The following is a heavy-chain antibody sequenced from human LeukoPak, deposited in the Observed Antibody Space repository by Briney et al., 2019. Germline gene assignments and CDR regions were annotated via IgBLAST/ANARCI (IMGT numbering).Heavy chain of an antibody. V-gene: IGHV3-30*04. Sequence: AVPLRLSCAASRFTFSSYAMHWDRQAPGKGVVWVAVISYDGSNKYYADSVKGRFTISRDNSKNTLYLQMNSLRAEDTAVYYCARDAIFGGSRTGYYYMDVWSKGPTVTV. CDR3: ARDAIFGGSRTGYYYMDV. CDR2: ISYDGSNK. J-gene: IGHJ6*03. D-gene: IGHD2-15*01. CDR1: RFTFSSYA.